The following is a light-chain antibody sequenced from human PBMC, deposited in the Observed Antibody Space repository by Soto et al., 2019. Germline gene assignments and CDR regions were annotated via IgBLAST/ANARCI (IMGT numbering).Light chain of an antibody. Sequence: QSVLTQPRSVSGSPGQSVAISCTGSSSDVGGYNSVSWYQQHPGKAPKPMIYDVSKRPSGVPDRFFGSKSGNTASLTISGLQAEDEADYYCCSYARSYFNVFGTGTKVTVL. V-gene: IGLV2-11*01. CDR2: DVS. CDR1: SSDVGGYNS. CDR3: CSYARSYFNV. J-gene: IGLJ1*01.